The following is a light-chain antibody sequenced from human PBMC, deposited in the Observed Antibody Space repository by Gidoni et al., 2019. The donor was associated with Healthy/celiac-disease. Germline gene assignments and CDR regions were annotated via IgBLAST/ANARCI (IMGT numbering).Light chain of an antibody. CDR3: QQYGSSPPYT. Sequence: EIVFTQSPGTLSLSPGERATLSCRASQSVSSSYLAWYQQKPGQAPRLLIYGASSRATGTPDRFSGSGSGTDFTLTISRLEPEDFAVYYCQQYGSSPPYTFGQGTKLEIK. V-gene: IGKV3-20*01. CDR1: QSVSSSY. CDR2: GAS. J-gene: IGKJ2*01.